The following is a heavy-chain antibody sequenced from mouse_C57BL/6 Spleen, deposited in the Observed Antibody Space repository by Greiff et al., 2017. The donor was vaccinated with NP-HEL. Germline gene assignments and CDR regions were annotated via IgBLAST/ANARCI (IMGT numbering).Heavy chain of an antibody. J-gene: IGHJ2*01. CDR3: ARHEEDYYGSSYDFDY. CDR1: GYTFTEYT. CDR2: FYPGSGSI. D-gene: IGHD1-1*01. Sequence: QVQLQQSGAELVKPGASAKLSCKASGYTFTEYTIHWVKQRSGQGLEWIGWFYPGSGSIKYNEKFKDKATLTADKSSSTVYMELSRLASEDSAVYFCARHEEDYYGSSYDFDYWGQGTTLTVSS. V-gene: IGHV1-62-2*01.